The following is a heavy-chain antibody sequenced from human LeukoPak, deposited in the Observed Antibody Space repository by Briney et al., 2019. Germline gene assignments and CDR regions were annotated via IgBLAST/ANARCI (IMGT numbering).Heavy chain of an antibody. CDR1: GYSIRSSNW. V-gene: IGHV4-28*05. CDR3: ARKPDSRKWFDP. J-gene: IGHJ5*02. D-gene: IGHD6-13*01. Sequence: PSETLSLTCGVSGYSIRSSNWWGWIRQPPGKGLEGIGYIYYDGSIYYNPSLRSRVTMSVDTSKNQFSLRLNSVTAVDTAVYYCARKPDSRKWFDPWGQGTLVIVSS. CDR2: IYYDGSI.